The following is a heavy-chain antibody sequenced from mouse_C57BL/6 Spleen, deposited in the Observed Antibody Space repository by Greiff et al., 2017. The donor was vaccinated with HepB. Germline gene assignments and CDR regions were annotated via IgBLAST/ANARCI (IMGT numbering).Heavy chain of an antibody. CDR2: IDPETGGT. CDR3: TRQLRY. V-gene: IGHV1-15*01. D-gene: IGHD3-1*01. CDR1: GYTFTDYE. Sequence: VQLQQSGAELVRPGASVTLSCKASGYTFTDYEMHWVKQTPVHGLEWIGAIDPETGGTAYNQKFKGKAILTADKYSSTAYMERRSLTSEDSAVYYCTRQLRYWGQCTTLTVSS. J-gene: IGHJ2*01.